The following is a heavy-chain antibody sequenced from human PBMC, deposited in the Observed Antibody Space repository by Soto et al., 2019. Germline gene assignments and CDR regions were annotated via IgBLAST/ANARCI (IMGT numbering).Heavy chain of an antibody. CDR3: AKSRAYDFYGMDV. CDR2: ISYDGVMK. J-gene: IGHJ6*02. Sequence: GGSLRLSCAASGFTFRSSGMHWVRQAPGRGLEWVALISYDGVMKYYSDSVKGRFTIARDNGKNTLFLEMNSLRAEDTAIYYCAKSRAYDFYGMDVRGQGTTVTVSS. V-gene: IGHV3-30*18. CDR1: GFTFRSSG.